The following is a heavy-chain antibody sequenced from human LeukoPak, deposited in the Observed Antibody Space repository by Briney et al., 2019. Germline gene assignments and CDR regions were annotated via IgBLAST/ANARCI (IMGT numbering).Heavy chain of an antibody. Sequence: PGGSLRLSCAASGFTFSSYAMSWVRQAPGKGLEWVSGISSSGGTTYYADSVRGRFTISRDTSKNTFYLEMNSLGADDTALYYCAKDRISGQGGAARTLDYWGQGILVTVSS. J-gene: IGHJ4*02. CDR2: ISSSGGTT. CDR3: AKDRISGQGGAARTLDY. D-gene: IGHD6-6*01. V-gene: IGHV3-23*01. CDR1: GFTFSSYA.